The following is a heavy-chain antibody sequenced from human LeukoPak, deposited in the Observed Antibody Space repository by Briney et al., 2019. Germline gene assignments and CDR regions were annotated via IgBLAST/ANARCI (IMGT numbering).Heavy chain of an antibody. D-gene: IGHD3-10*01. CDR2: MNPNSGNT. CDR3: ARLKDFGSGNFYGDS. Sequence: ASVKVSCKASGYTFTSYDINWVRQATGQGLEWMGWMNPNSGNTGYAQKFQGRVTITRNTSISTAYMELSSLRASDTAIYYCARLKDFGSGNFYGDSWGHGTLITVSS. J-gene: IGHJ5*01. CDR1: GYTFTSYD. V-gene: IGHV1-8*03.